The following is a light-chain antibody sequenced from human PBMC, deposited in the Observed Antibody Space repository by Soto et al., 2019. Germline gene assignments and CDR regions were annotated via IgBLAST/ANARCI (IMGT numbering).Light chain of an antibody. Sequence: QSVLTQPPSVSAAPGQKVTISCSGSSSNIGNNYVSWYQQVPGTAPKLLIFDNNKRPSVIPDRFSGSKSGTSATLGITGPQTGDEADYYCEAWDDTLTTVLFGGGTKLTVL. CDR2: DNN. CDR3: EAWDDTLTTVL. J-gene: IGLJ2*01. V-gene: IGLV1-51*01. CDR1: SSNIGNNY.